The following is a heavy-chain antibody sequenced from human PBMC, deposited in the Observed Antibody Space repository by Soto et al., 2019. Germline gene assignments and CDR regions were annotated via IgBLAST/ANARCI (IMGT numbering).Heavy chain of an antibody. Sequence: QVQLVQSGAEVKKPGASVKVSCKASGYTFTSYGISWVRQAPGQGLEWMGWISADNGNTNYAQKLQGRVTMTTDTSTSTAYMELRSLRSDDTAVYYCARSPADGHLNWLGFDPWGQGTLVTVSS. V-gene: IGHV1-18*01. CDR3: ARSPADGHLNWLGFDP. J-gene: IGHJ5*02. CDR2: ISADNGNT. CDR1: GYTFTSYG. D-gene: IGHD3-3*02.